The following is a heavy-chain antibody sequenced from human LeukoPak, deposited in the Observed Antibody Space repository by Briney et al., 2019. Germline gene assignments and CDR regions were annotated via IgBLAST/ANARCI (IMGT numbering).Heavy chain of an antibody. CDR1: GFTFSSYD. V-gene: IGHV3-13*01. J-gene: IGHJ6*03. Sequence: GGSLRLSCAASGFTFSSYDMHRVRQATGKGLEWVSAIGTAGDTYYPGSVKGRFTISRENAKNSLYLQMNSLRAGDTAVYYCAKVYGSGSYLYYYYYYYMDVWGQGTLVTVSS. CDR3: AKVYGSGSYLYYYYYYYMDV. CDR2: IGTAGDT. D-gene: IGHD3-10*01.